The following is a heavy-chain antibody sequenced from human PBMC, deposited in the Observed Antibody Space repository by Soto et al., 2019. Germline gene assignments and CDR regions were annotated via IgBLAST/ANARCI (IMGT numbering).Heavy chain of an antibody. CDR3: AREVFPYFDASTRDYYYYGMDV. Sequence: ASVKVSCKASGYTFTSYAMHWVRQAPGHRLAWMGWINAGNGNTKYSQKFQGRVTITRDTSASTAYMELSSLRSEDTAVYYCAREVFPYFDASTRDYYYYGMDVWGQGTTVTVSS. D-gene: IGHD3-9*01. CDR1: GYTFTSYA. CDR2: INAGNGNT. J-gene: IGHJ6*02. V-gene: IGHV1-3*01.